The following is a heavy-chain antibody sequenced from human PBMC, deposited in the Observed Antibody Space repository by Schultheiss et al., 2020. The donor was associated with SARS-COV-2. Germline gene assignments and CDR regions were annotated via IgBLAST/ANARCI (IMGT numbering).Heavy chain of an antibody. D-gene: IGHD6-13*01. J-gene: IGHJ4*02. CDR2: IYHSGST. CDR3: ARGFGGYSSSWYRVNYFDY. V-gene: IGHV4-59*12. CDR1: GGSISSSY. Sequence: SETLSLTCTVSGGSISSSYWSWIRQPPGKGLEWIGYIYHSGSTYYNPSLKSRVTISVDRSKNQFSLKLSSVTAADTAVYYCARGFGGYSSSWYRVNYFDYWGQGTLVTVSS.